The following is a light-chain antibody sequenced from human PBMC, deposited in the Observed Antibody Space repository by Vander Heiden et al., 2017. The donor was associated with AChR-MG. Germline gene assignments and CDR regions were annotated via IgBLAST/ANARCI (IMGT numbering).Light chain of an antibody. CDR3: SSYTSSNTPVV. CDR2: DVT. CDR1: SSDVGGENV. J-gene: IGLJ2*01. V-gene: IGLV2-14*01. Sequence: QSAPTQPAPVSGPPGQSITISCTGTSSDVGGENVVPWYQQHPGKAPKPLIYDVTNRPSGVSNRFSGSKSGNTASLTISGLQAEDEADYYCSSYTSSNTPVVFGGGTKLTVL.